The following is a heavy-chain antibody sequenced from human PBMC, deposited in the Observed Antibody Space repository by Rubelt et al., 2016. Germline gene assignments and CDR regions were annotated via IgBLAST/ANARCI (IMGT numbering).Heavy chain of an antibody. J-gene: IGHJ4*02. Sequence: EVQLLESGGGLVQPGGSLRLSCAASGFTFSSYAMSWVRQAPGKGLEWVSAISGSGGSTYYADSVKGRFTISRDNSKNTLDRQMNSLRAEDTAVYYCAKVGGGRVGAFDYWGQGTLVTVSS. CDR2: ISGSGGST. V-gene: IGHV3-23*01. CDR1: GFTFSSYA. CDR3: AKVGGGRVGAFDY. D-gene: IGHD1-26*01.